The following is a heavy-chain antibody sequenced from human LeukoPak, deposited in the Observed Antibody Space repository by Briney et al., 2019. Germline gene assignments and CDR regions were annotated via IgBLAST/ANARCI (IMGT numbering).Heavy chain of an antibody. CDR1: GGTFSSYA. CDR3: ARGPYSYDHYYYYYYMDV. J-gene: IGHJ6*03. V-gene: IGHV1-69*05. CDR2: IIPIFGTA. D-gene: IGHD5-18*01. Sequence: ASVKVSCKASGGTFSSYAISWVRQAPGQGLEWMGRIIPIFGTANYAQKFQGRVTITTDESTSTAYMELSSLRSEDTAVYYCARGPYSYDHYYYYYYMDVWGKGTTVTVSS.